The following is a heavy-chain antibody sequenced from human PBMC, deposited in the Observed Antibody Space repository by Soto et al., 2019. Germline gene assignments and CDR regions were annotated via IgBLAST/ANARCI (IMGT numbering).Heavy chain of an antibody. J-gene: IGHJ5*02. CDR1: GFTFSSYA. CDR2: ISGSGGST. CDR3: AKDHEYSSRWLSSHSWLDP. V-gene: IGHV3-23*01. D-gene: IGHD6-13*01. Sequence: EVQLLESGGGLVQPGGSLRLSCAASGFTFSSYAMSWVRQSPGKGLEWVSAISGSGGSTYYADSVKGRFSISRDNSKNTLYLQMHSLRAEDTGVYYCAKDHEYSSRWLSSHSWLDPWGQGTLVTVSS.